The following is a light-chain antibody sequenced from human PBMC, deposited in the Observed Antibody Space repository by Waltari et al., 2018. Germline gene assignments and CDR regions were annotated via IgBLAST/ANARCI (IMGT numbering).Light chain of an antibody. CDR2: GKT. CDR3: NSRDSGGNYVL. CDR1: SLRRFY. V-gene: IGLV3-19*01. J-gene: IGLJ2*01. Sequence: SSELTQDPALSVALGQTVRITCQGDSLRRFYASWYQQKPGQAPVLVFYGKTNRPSGIPDRFSGSSSGNTASLTSTGAQAEDEADYYCNSRDSGGNYVLFGGGTKVTVL.